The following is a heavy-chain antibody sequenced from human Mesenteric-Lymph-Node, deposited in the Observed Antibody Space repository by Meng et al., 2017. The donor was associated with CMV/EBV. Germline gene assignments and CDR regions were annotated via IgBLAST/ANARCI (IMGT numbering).Heavy chain of an antibody. D-gene: IGHD4-11*01. V-gene: IGHV3-66*02. CDR3: ARDNYG. J-gene: IGHJ4*02. CDR1: GFTVSNNY. CDR2: IYSDGST. Sequence: GESLKISCAVSGFTVSNNYMSWVRQAPGKGLEWVSVIYSDGSTYYADSVKGRFTISRDNPKNTVYLQMNSLRAEDTAVYYCARDNYGWGQGTLVTVPQ.